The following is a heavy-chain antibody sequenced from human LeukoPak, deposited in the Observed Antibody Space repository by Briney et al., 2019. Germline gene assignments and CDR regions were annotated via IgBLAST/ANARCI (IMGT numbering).Heavy chain of an antibody. CDR1: GYTFPSYF. CDR3: ARGYRDSSGWDYFDY. J-gene: IGHJ4*02. CDR2: IIPIFGTA. Sequence: GASVTVSCKASGYTFPSYFMHWVRQAPGQGLEWMGGIIPIFGTANYAQKFQGRVTITADESTSTAYMELSSLRSEDTAVYYCARGYRDSSGWDYFDYWGQGTLVTVSS. D-gene: IGHD6-19*01. V-gene: IGHV1-69*13.